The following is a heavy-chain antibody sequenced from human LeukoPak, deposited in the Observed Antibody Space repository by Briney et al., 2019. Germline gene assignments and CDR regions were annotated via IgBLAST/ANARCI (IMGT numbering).Heavy chain of an antibody. CDR2: IDPNSGGT. V-gene: IGHV1-2*02. J-gene: IGHJ4*02. CDR1: GYTFTGYH. CDR3: AGDTGRDGYSFDY. D-gene: IGHD5-24*01. Sequence: ASVKVSCKASGYTFTGYHMHWVRQAPGQGLEWMGWIDPNSGGTNFVQKFQGRVTMTRDTSISTAYMELSRLRSDDTAVYYCAGDTGRDGYSFDYWGQGTLITVSS.